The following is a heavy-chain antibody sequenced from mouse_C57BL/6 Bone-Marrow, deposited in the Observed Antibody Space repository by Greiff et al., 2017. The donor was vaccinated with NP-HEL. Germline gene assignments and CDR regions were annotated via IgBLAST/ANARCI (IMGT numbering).Heavy chain of an antibody. D-gene: IGHD2-4*01. CDR1: GFNIKDDY. Sequence: EVQVVESGAELVRPGASVKLSCTASGFNIKDDYMHWVKQRPEQGLEWIGWIDPENGDTEYASKFQGKATITADTSSNTAYLQLSSLTSEDTAVYYCTTGGYYDFDYWGQGTTLTVSS. J-gene: IGHJ2*01. V-gene: IGHV14-4*01. CDR2: IDPENGDT. CDR3: TTGGYYDFDY.